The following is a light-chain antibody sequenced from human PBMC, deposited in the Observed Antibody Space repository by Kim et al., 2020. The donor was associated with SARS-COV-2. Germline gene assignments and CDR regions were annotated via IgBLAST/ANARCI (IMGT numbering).Light chain of an antibody. J-gene: IGKJ2*01. CDR3: QQYYSTPET. Sequence: DIVMTQSPDSLAVSLGERATINCKSSQSVLYSSNNKNYLAWYQQKPGQRPKLLIYWASTRESGVPDRFSGSGSGTDFTLTISSLQAEDVAVYYCQQYYSTPETFGQGTKLEI. CDR2: WAS. V-gene: IGKV4-1*01. CDR1: QSVLYSSNNKNY.